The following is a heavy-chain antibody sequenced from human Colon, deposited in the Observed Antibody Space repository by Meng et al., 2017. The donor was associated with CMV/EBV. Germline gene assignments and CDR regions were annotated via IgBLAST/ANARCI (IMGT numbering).Heavy chain of an antibody. D-gene: IGHD3-3*01. CDR3: VRGSDFRYGMDV. CDR1: GFSFSSDT. V-gene: IGHV3-21*04. Sequence: GESLKISCAASGFSFSSDTMNWVRQAPGKGLEWVSSFSRGFTYYADSVKGRFIIPRDNAQDAVHLQMNSLRAEDTAVYYCVRGSDFRYGMDVWGQGTTVTVSS. CDR2: FSRGFT. J-gene: IGHJ6*02.